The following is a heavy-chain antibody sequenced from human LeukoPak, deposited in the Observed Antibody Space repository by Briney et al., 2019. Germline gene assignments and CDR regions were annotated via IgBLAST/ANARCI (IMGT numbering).Heavy chain of an antibody. CDR1: EGTYSSYT. CDR2: IIPILGIA. D-gene: IGHD2-2*01. J-gene: IGHJ6*02. V-gene: IGHV1-69*04. Sequence: ASVKVSCKASEGTYSSYTISWVRQAPGQGLEWMGRIIPILGIANYAQKFQGRVTITADKSTSTAYMELSSLRSEDTAVYYCARDSTMSRDCSSTSCRYYYYYYGMDVWGQGTTVTVSS. CDR3: ARDSTMSRDCSSTSCRYYYYYYGMDV.